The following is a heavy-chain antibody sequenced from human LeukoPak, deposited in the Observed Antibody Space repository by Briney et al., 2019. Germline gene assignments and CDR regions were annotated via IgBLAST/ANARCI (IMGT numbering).Heavy chain of an antibody. CDR2: IRSKAYGGTT. V-gene: IGHV3-49*04. CDR3: SRGPILLWLHNGMDV. D-gene: IGHD3-10*01. CDR1: GFIFGDHA. Sequence: PGGSLRLSCTASGFIFGDHAMSWVRQAPGKGLECVGFIRSKAYGGTTEYAASVKGRFTISRDDSKGIAYLQMNSLKTEDTAVHYCSRGPILLWLHNGMDVWGQGTTVTVSS. J-gene: IGHJ6*02.